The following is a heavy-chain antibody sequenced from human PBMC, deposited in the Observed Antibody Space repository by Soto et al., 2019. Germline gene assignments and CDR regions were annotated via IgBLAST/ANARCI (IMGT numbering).Heavy chain of an antibody. CDR3: AKARRETYYYDSSGYSFDY. V-gene: IGHV3-23*01. J-gene: IGHJ4*02. Sequence: PGGSLRLSCAASGFTFSSYAMSWVRQAPGKGLEWVSAISGSGGSTYYADSVKGRFTISRDNSKNTLYPQMNSLRAEDTAVYYCAKARRETYYYDSSGYSFDYWGQGTLVTVSS. CDR2: ISGSGGST. CDR1: GFTFSSYA. D-gene: IGHD3-22*01.